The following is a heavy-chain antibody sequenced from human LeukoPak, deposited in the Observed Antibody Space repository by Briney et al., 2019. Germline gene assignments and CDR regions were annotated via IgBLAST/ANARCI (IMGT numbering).Heavy chain of an antibody. CDR3: ARGLGYCSSTSCYYDY. CDR2: INHSGST. J-gene: IGHJ4*02. Sequence: SETLSLTCAVYGGSFSGYYWSWIRQPPGKGLEWIGEINHSGSTNYNPSLKSRVTISVDTSKNQFSLKLSSVTAADMAVYYCARGLGYCSSTSCYYDYWGQGTLVTVSS. D-gene: IGHD2-2*01. V-gene: IGHV4-34*01. CDR1: GGSFSGYY.